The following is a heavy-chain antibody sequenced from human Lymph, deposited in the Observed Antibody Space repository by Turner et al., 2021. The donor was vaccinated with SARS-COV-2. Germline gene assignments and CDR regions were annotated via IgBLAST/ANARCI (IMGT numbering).Heavy chain of an antibody. Sequence: EVQLVETGGGLIQPGGSLRLSCAASGIIVSRNYMNWGRQAPGKGLEWVSVIYSGGTTYYADSVKGRFTISRDNSKNTLYLQMNSLRVEDTAVYYGARDLGTYGMDVWGQGTTVTVSS. CDR1: GIIVSRNY. V-gene: IGHV3-53*02. J-gene: IGHJ6*02. CDR3: ARDLGTYGMDV. CDR2: IYSGGTT. D-gene: IGHD6-13*01.